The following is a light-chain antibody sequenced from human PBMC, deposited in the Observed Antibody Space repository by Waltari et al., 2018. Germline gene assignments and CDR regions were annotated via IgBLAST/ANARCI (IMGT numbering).Light chain of an antibody. V-gene: IGLV4-69*01. CDR3: QTGGHGTWV. CDR2: VNSDGSH. Sequence: QPVLTQSPSASASLAASVKLTCTLSSGHSSNVIAWNHQQPEKCPRYLMKVNSDGSHSKGDEIPDRFSGSSSGAEHYLTISSLQSEDEADYYCQTGGHGTWVFGGGTKLTVL. CDR1: SGHSSNV. J-gene: IGLJ3*02.